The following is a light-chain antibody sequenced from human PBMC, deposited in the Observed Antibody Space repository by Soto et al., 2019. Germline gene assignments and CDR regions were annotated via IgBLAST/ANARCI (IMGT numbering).Light chain of an antibody. CDR1: QGIRSE. CDR3: LHDYNYPRT. V-gene: IGKV1-6*01. Sequence: AIQMTQSPSSLSASVGDRVTITCRASQGIRSELGWYQQKPGKAPNLLIYAASTLPSGVPSRFSGSGSGTDFTLTISSLQPEDFATYYCLHDYNYPRTFGQGTKVEIK. CDR2: AAS. J-gene: IGKJ1*01.